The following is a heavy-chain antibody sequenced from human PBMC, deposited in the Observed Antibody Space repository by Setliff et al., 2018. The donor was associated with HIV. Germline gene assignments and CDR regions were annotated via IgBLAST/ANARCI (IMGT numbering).Heavy chain of an antibody. J-gene: IGHJ4*02. D-gene: IGHD6-6*01. CDR1: GFHFTNYW. Sequence: PGGSLRLSCAASGFHFTNYWMSWVSQAPGKGLEWVANINEDGTEKYYVDSVRGRSTISRDNANNSLYLQMSSLRAEDTAVYYCARGGGGARRVIGSWGQGALVTVSS. CDR2: INEDGTEK. CDR3: ARGGGGARRVIGS. V-gene: IGHV3-7*03.